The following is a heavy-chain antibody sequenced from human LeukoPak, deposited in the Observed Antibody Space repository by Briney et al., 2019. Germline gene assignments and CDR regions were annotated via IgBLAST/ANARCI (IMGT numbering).Heavy chain of an antibody. D-gene: IGHD5-12*01. J-gene: IGHJ4*02. V-gene: IGHV5-51*01. CDR3: ARFGYGGGYDLDY. Sequence: GESLQISCNGSGYRFTGYWIGWVRQMPGKGLEGMGIIYPGDSDTRYSPSFQGQVTISADKSISTAYLQWSSLKASDTAMYYCARFGYGGGYDLDYWGQGTLVTVSS. CDR1: GYRFTGYW. CDR2: IYPGDSDT.